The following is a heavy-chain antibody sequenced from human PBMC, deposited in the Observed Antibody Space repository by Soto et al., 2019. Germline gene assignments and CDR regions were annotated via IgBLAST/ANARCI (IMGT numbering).Heavy chain of an antibody. Sequence: GGSLRLSCSASGFTFSSYAVRWVRQAPGKGLEYVSAISSNGNSTYYADSVKGRFTISRDNSKNTVYLQMRSLRTEDTAVYYCAKTRVPAVISGGMDVWGQGTPVTVYS. D-gene: IGHD2-2*02. CDR2: ISSNGNST. J-gene: IGHJ6*02. CDR3: AKTRVPAVISGGMDV. V-gene: IGHV3-64D*06. CDR1: GFTFSSYA.